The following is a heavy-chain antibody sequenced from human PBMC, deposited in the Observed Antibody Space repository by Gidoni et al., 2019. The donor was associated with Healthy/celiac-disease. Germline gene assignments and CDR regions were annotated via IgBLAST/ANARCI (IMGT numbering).Heavy chain of an antibody. CDR1: GFTFSSYA. Sequence: EVQLLESGGGLVQPGGSLRLSCAASGFTFSSYAMSWVRQAPGKGLEWVSAISGSGGSTYYADSVKGRFTISRDNSKNTLYLQMNSLRAEDTAVYYCAKFYDFWSGYYYGYFDLWGRGTLVTVSS. V-gene: IGHV3-23*01. D-gene: IGHD3-3*01. CDR2: ISGSGGST. J-gene: IGHJ2*01. CDR3: AKFYDFWSGYYYGYFDL.